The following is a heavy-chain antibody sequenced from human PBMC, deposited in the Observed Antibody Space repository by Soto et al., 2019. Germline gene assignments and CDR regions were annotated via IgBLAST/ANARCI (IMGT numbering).Heavy chain of an antibody. CDR1: GFTFSSYA. Sequence: QVQLVEYGGGVVQPGRSLRLSCAASGFTFSSYAMHWVRQAPGKGLEWVAVISYDGSNKYYADSVKGRFTISRDNSKNTLYLQMNSLRAEDTAVYYCARDGAPMIVVVMGGWFDPWGQGTLVTVSS. CDR2: ISYDGSNK. V-gene: IGHV3-30-3*01. J-gene: IGHJ5*02. D-gene: IGHD3-22*01. CDR3: ARDGAPMIVVVMGGWFDP.